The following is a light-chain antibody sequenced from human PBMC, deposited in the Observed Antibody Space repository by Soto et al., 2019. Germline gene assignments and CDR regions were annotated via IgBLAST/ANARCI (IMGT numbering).Light chain of an antibody. CDR2: DAS. V-gene: IGKV1-33*01. Sequence: DIPMTQSPSSLSASVRDRVTITFRASQSISTYLIWYQQKPGKAPKLLIYDASNLETGVPSRFSGSGSGTDFTFTISSLQPEDIATYYCQQYDNLPLTFGGGTKVDIK. CDR3: QQYDNLPLT. J-gene: IGKJ4*01. CDR1: QSISTY.